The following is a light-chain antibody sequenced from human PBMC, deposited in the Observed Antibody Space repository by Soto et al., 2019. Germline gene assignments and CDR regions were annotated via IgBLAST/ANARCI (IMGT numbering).Light chain of an antibody. Sequence: DIQMTQSPSTLSASVGDRVTITCRASQSISSWLAWYQQKPGKAPKLLIYDASSLESGVPSRFSGSGSGTDFTLTISSLQPEDFATYYCQQSFSIPITFGQGTRLEIK. CDR2: DAS. CDR1: QSISSW. V-gene: IGKV1-5*01. J-gene: IGKJ5*01. CDR3: QQSFSIPIT.